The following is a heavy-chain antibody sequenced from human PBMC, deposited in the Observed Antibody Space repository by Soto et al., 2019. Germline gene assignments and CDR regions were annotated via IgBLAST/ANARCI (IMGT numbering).Heavy chain of an antibody. J-gene: IGHJ4*02. V-gene: IGHV4-39*01. D-gene: IGHD4-4*01. CDR3: ARHPRDDYNYGGSGIFDY. CDR2: TNYSGSS. Sequence: QLQLQESGPGLVKPSETLSLTCSVSGGSISSRTFWWAWIRQPPGKGLEWIGDTNYSGSSYSSPSLKSRVTLSVDTSKNQLSLKLNSVTAADTAVYYCARHPRDDYNYGGSGIFDYWGQGTLVTVSS. CDR1: GGSISSRTFW.